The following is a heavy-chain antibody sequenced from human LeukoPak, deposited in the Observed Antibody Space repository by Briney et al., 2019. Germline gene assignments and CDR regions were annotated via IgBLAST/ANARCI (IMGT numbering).Heavy chain of an antibody. CDR1: GFTFSSYA. Sequence: GVSLRLSCAASGFTFSSYAMSWVRQAPGKGLEWVSGISGSGDNTYYADSVKGRFTISRDNSKNTLYVQVNSLGTEDTAAYYCAKGSYYDSSGSFYFDYWGQGTLGTVSS. V-gene: IGHV3-23*01. J-gene: IGHJ4*02. CDR3: AKGSYYDSSGSFYFDY. CDR2: ISGSGDNT. D-gene: IGHD3-22*01.